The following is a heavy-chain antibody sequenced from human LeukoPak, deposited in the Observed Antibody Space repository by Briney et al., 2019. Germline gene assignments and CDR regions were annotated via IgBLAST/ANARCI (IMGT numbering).Heavy chain of an antibody. CDR3: ARDSRSRHIVRGYDY. J-gene: IGHJ4*02. D-gene: IGHD2-21*01. CDR2: IYSGGST. Sequence: GGSLRLSCAASGFTVSSNYMSWVRQAPGKGLEWVSVIYSGGSTYYADFVKGRFTISRDNSKNTLYLQMNSLRAEDTAVYYCARDSRSRHIVRGYDYWGQGTLVTVSS. CDR1: GFTVSSNY. V-gene: IGHV3-66*01.